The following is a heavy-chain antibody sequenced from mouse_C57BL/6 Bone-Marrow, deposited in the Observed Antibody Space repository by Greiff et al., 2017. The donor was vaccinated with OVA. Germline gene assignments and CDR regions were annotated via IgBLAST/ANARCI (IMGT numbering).Heavy chain of an antibody. J-gene: IGHJ4*01. Sequence: QVQLKESGAELVRPGASVTLSCKASGYTFTDYEMHWVKQTPVHGLEWIGAIDPETGGTASNQKFKGQAILTADKSSSTAYMELRSLTSEDSAVYYCTRGYSNYYAIDYWGQGTSVTVSS. CDR1: GYTFTDYE. V-gene: IGHV1-15*01. CDR3: TRGYSNYYAIDY. D-gene: IGHD2-5*01. CDR2: IDPETGGT.